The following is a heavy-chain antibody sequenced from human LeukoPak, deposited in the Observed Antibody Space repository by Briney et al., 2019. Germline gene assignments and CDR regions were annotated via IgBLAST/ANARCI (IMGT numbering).Heavy chain of an antibody. CDR1: GFTFSSYW. J-gene: IGHJ6*03. CDR3: ARAGEMRYMDV. CDR2: IKQDGSEK. D-gene: IGHD5-24*01. Sequence: GGSLRLSCAASGFTFSSYWMSWVRQAPGKGLEWVANIKQDGSEKYYVDSVKGRFTISGDNAKNSLYLQMNSLRVDDTATYYCARAGEMRYMDVWGKGTAVAVS. V-gene: IGHV3-7*01.